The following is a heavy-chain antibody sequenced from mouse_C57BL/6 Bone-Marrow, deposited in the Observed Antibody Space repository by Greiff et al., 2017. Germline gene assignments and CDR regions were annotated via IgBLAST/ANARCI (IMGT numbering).Heavy chain of an antibody. J-gene: IGHJ3*01. D-gene: IGHD2-2*01. CDR2: INPNYGTT. Sequence: VHVKQSGPELVKPGASVKISCKASGYSFTDYNMNWVKQSNGKSLEWIGVINPNYGTTSYNQKFKGKATLTVDQSSSTAYMQLNSLTSEDSAVYYCARGDYGYDAGVAYWGQGTLGTVSA. V-gene: IGHV1-39*01. CDR1: GYSFTDYN. CDR3: ARGDYGYDAGVAY.